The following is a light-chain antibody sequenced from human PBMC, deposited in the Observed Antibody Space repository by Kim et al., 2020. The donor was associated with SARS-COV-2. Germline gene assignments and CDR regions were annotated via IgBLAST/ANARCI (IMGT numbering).Light chain of an antibody. Sequence: STSVGDTVTIACRASQNINNYLSWYQQKPGGAPKILIYAASRLQSEVPSRFSGSGFGTNFTLTISSLQPEDFASYHCQQNYKVPRTFGQGTKLEI. CDR1: QNINNY. CDR3: QQNYKVPRT. CDR2: AAS. J-gene: IGKJ2*01. V-gene: IGKV1-39*01.